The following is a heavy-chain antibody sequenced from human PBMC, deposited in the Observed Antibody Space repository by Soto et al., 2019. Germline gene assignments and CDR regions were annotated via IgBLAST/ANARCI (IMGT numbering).Heavy chain of an antibody. Sequence: QVQLVQSGAEVKKPGASVKVSCKASGYTFTNYYIHWVRQAPGQGLEWMGWIDGDSGDTKDAQKFQGWVTMTRDTSINTAYMELSRLTSDDTAVYYCARTPNNGRAGVYGMDVWGQGTTVTLSS. CDR2: IDGDSGDT. V-gene: IGHV1-2*04. D-gene: IGHD2-8*01. J-gene: IGHJ6*02. CDR1: GYTFTNYY. CDR3: ARTPNNGRAGVYGMDV.